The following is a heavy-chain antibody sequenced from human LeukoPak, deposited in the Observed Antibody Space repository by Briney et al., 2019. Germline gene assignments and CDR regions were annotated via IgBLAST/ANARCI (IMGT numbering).Heavy chain of an antibody. Sequence: GGSLRLSCAASGFTFSGSAMHWVRQASGKGLEWVGRNRSKANSYATAYAASVNGRITISRDDSKNTAYLQMNSLKAEDTAVYYCTRQLESWGQGTLVTVSS. D-gene: IGHD5-24*01. CDR1: GFTFSGSA. CDR3: TRQLES. V-gene: IGHV3-73*01. J-gene: IGHJ5*02. CDR2: NRSKANSYAT.